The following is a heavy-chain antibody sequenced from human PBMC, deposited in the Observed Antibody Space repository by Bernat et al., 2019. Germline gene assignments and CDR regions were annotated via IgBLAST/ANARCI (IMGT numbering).Heavy chain of an antibody. V-gene: IGHV3-23*04. CDR2: ISGSGGST. CDR3: AKGYGSGSYYTFDY. CDR1: GFTVSSNY. J-gene: IGHJ4*02. Sequence: EVQLVESGGGLVQPGGSLRLSCAASGFTVSSNYMSWVRQAPGKGLEWVSVISGSGGSTYYADSVKGRFTISRDNSKNTLYLQMNSLRAEDTAVYYCAKGYGSGSYYTFDYWGQGTLVTVSS. D-gene: IGHD3-10*01.